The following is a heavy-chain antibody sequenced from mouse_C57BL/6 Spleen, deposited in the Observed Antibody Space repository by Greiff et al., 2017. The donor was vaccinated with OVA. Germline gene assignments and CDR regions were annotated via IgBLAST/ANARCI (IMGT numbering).Heavy chain of an antibody. CDR2: INPNNGGT. V-gene: IGHV1-18*01. CDR3: ARSGQLRVRGDFDY. Sequence: VQLKESGPELVKPGASVKIPCKASGYTFTDYNMDWVKQSHGKSLEWIGDINPNNGGTIYNQKFKGKATLTVDKSSSTAYMELRSLTSEDTAVYYCARSGQLRVRGDFDYWGQGTTLTVSS. J-gene: IGHJ2*01. CDR1: GYTFTDYN. D-gene: IGHD3-2*02.